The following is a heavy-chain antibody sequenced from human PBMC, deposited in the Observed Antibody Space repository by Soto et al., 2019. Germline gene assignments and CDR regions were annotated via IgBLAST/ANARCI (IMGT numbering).Heavy chain of an antibody. CDR3: ARDSLYYDFWSGRPFCMDV. CDR2: INPNSGGT. J-gene: IGHJ6*02. V-gene: IGHV1-2*02. CDR1: GYTLTGYY. D-gene: IGHD3-3*01. Sequence: ASVKVSCKASGYTLTGYYMHWVRQAPGQGLEWMGWINPNSGGTNYAQKFQGRVTMTRGTSISTAYMELSRLRSDDTAVYYCARDSLYYDFWSGRPFCMDVWGQGTTVTV.